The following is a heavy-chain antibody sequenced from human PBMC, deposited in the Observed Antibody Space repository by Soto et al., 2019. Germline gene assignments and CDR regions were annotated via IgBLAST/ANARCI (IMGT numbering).Heavy chain of an antibody. CDR2: IYYSGST. Sequence: QVQLQESGPGLVKPSETLSLTCTVSGGSISSYYWGWFRQPPGKGLEWIGNIYYSGSTNYNPSLKSRVTISVDTSKNQFSLKLSSVTAADTAVYYCARVAHCISSSCYGRIYGMDVWGQGTTVTVSS. V-gene: IGHV4-59*01. CDR3: ARVAHCISSSCYGRIYGMDV. CDR1: GGSISSYY. J-gene: IGHJ6*02. D-gene: IGHD2-2*01.